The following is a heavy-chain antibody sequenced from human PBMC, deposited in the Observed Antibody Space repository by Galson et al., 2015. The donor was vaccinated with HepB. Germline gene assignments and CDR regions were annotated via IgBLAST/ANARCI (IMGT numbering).Heavy chain of an antibody. J-gene: IGHJ6*02. CDR2: ISGSGDST. V-gene: IGHV3-23*01. CDR3: AKDTHYGGNSQFRRMDV. D-gene: IGHD4-23*01. CDR1: GFSFNSYA. Sequence: SLRLSCAVSGFSFNSYAMSWVRQAPGKGLEWVSGISGSGDSTYYADSVKGRFTISRDNSKNMLSLHMNSLRVEDTALYYCAKDTHYGGNSQFRRMDVWGQGTTVTVSS.